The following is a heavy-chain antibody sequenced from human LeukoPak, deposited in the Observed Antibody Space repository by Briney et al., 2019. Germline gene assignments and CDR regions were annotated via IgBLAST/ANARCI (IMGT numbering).Heavy chain of an antibody. J-gene: IGHJ3*02. CDR1: GFTFSNYT. Sequence: KPGGSLRLSCAASGFTFSNYTMNWVRQAPGKGLEWVSSISSTGIFIHDADSVKGRFTVSRDNAKNSLYLQMNSLRAEDTAVYYCARVRWELVIGGNGFDIWGQGTLVIVSS. D-gene: IGHD4-23*01. CDR3: ARVRWELVIGGNGFDI. CDR2: ISSTGIFI. V-gene: IGHV3-21*01.